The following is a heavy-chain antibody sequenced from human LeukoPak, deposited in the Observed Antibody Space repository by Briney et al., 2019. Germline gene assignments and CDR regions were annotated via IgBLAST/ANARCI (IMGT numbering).Heavy chain of an antibody. Sequence: GGSLRLSCAASGFTLSNFWMNWVRQAPGKGLEWVAIINRDGSHKEYVDSVKGRFTISRDNAKNSLYLQMNSLRAEDTALYYCARGYSRFDYWGQGTLVTVSS. J-gene: IGHJ4*02. CDR2: INRDGSHK. CDR3: ARGYSRFDY. D-gene: IGHD2-15*01. V-gene: IGHV3-7*02. CDR1: GFTLSNFW.